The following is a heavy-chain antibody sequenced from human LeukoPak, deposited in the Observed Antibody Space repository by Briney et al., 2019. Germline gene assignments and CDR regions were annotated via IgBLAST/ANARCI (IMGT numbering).Heavy chain of an antibody. CDR3: ARFPGPQWSGITMVRGVISYYYYGMDV. J-gene: IGHJ6*02. D-gene: IGHD3-10*01. V-gene: IGHV6-1*01. CDR2: TYYRSKWYN. CDR1: GDSVSSNSAA. Sequence: SQTLSLTCAISGDSVSSNSAAWNWIRQSPSRGLEWLGRTYYRSKWYNDYAVSVKSRITINPDTSKNQFSLQLNSVTPEDTAVYYCARFPGPQWSGITMVRGVISYYYYGMDVWGQGTTVTVSS.